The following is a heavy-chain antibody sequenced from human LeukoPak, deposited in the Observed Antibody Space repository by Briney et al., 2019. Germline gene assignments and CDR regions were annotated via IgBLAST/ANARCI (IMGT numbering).Heavy chain of an antibody. CDR2: ISSSSSHT. Sequence: PGGSLRLSCAASGFTFSDYYMSWVRQAPGKGLEWVSYISSSSSHTNYADSVKGRFTISRDNAKNSLYLQMNNLSAEDTAVYYSVRDSPGYGAYDFDWGQGTLVTVSS. J-gene: IGHJ4*02. D-gene: IGHD5-12*01. CDR1: GFTFSDYY. V-gene: IGHV3-11*06. CDR3: VRDSPGYGAYDFD.